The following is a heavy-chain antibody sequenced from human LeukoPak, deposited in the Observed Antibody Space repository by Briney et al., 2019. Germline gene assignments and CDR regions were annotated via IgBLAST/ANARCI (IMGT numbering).Heavy chain of an antibody. Sequence: GGSLRLSCAASGLVFNIYWMTWVRQAPGKGLEWVANIKEDGSETNYVDSVKGRFTISRDKTKNSVYLQMNSLRADDTAVYYCAKSWARGFGFDYWGQGTLVTVSS. CDR1: GLVFNIYW. V-gene: IGHV3-7*03. CDR3: AKSWARGFGFDY. CDR2: IKEDGSET. J-gene: IGHJ4*02. D-gene: IGHD3-10*01.